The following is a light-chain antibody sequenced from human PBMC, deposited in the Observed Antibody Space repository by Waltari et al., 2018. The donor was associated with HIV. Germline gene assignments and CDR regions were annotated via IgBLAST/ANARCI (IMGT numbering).Light chain of an antibody. J-gene: IGLJ2*01. CDR1: TSDVGTYDF. CDR2: EVS. V-gene: IGLV2-23*02. Sequence: QSALTQPASVSGSPGQSITISCTGTTSDVGTYDFVSWYQQHPGKAPKLIIFEVSERPSGVSDSFSGSKSGNTASLTISGLQADDEADYYCCSFAASSTLLFGGGTRLTVL. CDR3: CSFAASSTLL.